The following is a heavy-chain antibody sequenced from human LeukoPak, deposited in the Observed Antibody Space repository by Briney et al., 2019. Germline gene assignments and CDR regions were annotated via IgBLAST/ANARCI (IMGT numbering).Heavy chain of an antibody. V-gene: IGHV3-7*01. D-gene: IGHD4-17*01. CDR1: GFTFSSYW. J-gene: IGHJ4*02. CDR3: ARDSATATDKVYFDY. CDR2: IKQDGTEK. Sequence: GGSLRLSSAASGFTFSSYWMSWVRQAPGKGLEWVANIKQDGTEKYYVDSVKGRFTISRDNAKNTLYLQMNSPRAEDTAVYYCARDSATATDKVYFDYWGQRTLVTVSS.